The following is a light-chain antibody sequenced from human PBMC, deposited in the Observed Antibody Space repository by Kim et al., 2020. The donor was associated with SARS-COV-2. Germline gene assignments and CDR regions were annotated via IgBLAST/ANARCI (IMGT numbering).Light chain of an antibody. J-gene: IGLJ2*01. CDR3: SSYAGSNNVV. CDR2: EVS. Sequence: GQSVPISCPGTSSDVGGFNYVSWYQQHPGKAPKLMIYEVSKRPSGVPDRFSGSKSGNTASLTVSGLQAEDEADYYCSSYAGSNNVVFGGGTQLTVL. V-gene: IGLV2-8*01. CDR1: SSDVGGFNY.